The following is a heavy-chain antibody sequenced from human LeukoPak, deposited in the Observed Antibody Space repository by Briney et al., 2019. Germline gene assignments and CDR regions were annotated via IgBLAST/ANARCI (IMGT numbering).Heavy chain of an antibody. CDR2: IWYDGSNK. J-gene: IGHJ4*02. V-gene: IGHV3-33*01. Sequence: PGGSLRLSCAASGFTFSSYGMHWVRQAPGKGLEWVAVIWYDGSNKYYADSVKGRFTISRDNSKNTLYLQMNSLRAEDTAVYYCARGRRDYYGSGSYLSHFDYWGQGTLVTVSS. CDR3: ARGRRDYYGSGSYLSHFDY. D-gene: IGHD3-10*01. CDR1: GFTFSSYG.